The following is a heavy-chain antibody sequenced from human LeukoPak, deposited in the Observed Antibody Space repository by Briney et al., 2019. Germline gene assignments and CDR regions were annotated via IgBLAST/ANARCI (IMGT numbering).Heavy chain of an antibody. V-gene: IGHV1-2*02. CDR2: INPNSGGT. Sequence: ASVKVSCKASGYTFTSYGISWVRQAPGQGLEWMGWINPNSGGTNYAQKFQGRVTMTRDTSISTAYMELSRLRSDDTAVYYCARERLSSSRIDYWGQGTLVTVSS. D-gene: IGHD2-2*01. J-gene: IGHJ4*02. CDR3: ARERLSSSRIDY. CDR1: GYTFTSYG.